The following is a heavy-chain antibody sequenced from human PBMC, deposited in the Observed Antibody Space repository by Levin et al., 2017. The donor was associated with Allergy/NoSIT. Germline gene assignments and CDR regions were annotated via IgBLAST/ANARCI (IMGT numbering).Heavy chain of an antibody. V-gene: IGHV3-23*01. D-gene: IGHD1-26*01. CDR2: ISGSGGST. J-gene: IGHJ4*02. CDR1: GFTFSSYA. CDR3: AKRIGGYSGSYRTPGG. Sequence: ASVKVSCAASGFTFSSYAMSWVRQAPGKGLEWVSAISGSGGSTYYADSVKGRFTISRDNSKNTLYLQMNSLRAEDTAVYYCAKRIGGYSGSYRTPGGWGQGTLVTVSS.